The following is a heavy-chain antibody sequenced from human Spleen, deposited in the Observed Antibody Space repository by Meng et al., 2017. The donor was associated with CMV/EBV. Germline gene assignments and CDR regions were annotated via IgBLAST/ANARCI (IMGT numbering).Heavy chain of an antibody. CDR1: GFTFSSYA. CDR2: SSGIDDTV. J-gene: IGHJ4*02. Sequence: GGSLRLSCAASGFTFSSYAMSWIRQAPGKGLEWVSHSSGIDDTVYYADSVKGRFTVSRDNTKNSLYMEMNSLGAEDTAVYYCARAKRDYDFWSGVWYYFDFWGQGMMVTVSS. V-gene: IGHV3-11*01. CDR3: ARAKRDYDFWSGVWYYFDF. D-gene: IGHD3-3*01.